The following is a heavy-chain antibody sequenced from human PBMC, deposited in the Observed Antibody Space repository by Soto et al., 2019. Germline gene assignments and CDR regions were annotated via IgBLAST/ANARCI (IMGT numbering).Heavy chain of an antibody. CDR1: GGSISSGGYS. V-gene: IGHV4-30-2*03. Sequence: PSETLSLTCAVSGGSISSGGYSWSWIRQPPGKGLECIGYIYHSGSTYYNPSLKSRVTISVDTSKNQFSLKLSSVTAADTAVYYCASQQLVHYYYGMDVWGQGTTVTVSS. J-gene: IGHJ6*02. CDR2: IYHSGST. CDR3: ASQQLVHYYYGMDV. D-gene: IGHD6-13*01.